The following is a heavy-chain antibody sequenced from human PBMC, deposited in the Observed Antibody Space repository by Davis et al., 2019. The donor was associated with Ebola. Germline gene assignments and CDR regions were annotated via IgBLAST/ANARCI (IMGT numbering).Heavy chain of an antibody. V-gene: IGHV3-9*01. Sequence: SLKISCAASGFTFDDYAMHWVRQAPGKGLEWVSGISWNSGNIGYADSVKGRFTISRDNANNSLYLQMNSLRAEDTAVYFCAGDLDYWGQGTLVTVSS. D-gene: IGHD1-26*01. J-gene: IGHJ4*02. CDR1: GFTFDDYA. CDR3: AGDLDY. CDR2: ISWNSGNI.